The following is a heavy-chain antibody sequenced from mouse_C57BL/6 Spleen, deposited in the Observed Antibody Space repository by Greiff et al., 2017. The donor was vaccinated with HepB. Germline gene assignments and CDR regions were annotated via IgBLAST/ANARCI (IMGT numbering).Heavy chain of an antibody. CDR2: ISSGSSTI. V-gene: IGHV5-17*01. J-gene: IGHJ4*01. Sequence: EVQLVESGGGLVKPGGSLKLSCAASGFTFSDYGMHWVRQAPEKGLEWVAYISSGSSTIYYADTVKGRFTISRDNAKNTLFLQMTSLRSEDTAMYYCARRIYYDYGGPLMDYWGQGTSVTVSS. D-gene: IGHD2-4*01. CDR3: ARRIYYDYGGPLMDY. CDR1: GFTFSDYG.